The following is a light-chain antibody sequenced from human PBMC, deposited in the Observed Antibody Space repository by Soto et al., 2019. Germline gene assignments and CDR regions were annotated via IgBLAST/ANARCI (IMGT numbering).Light chain of an antibody. J-gene: IGLJ1*01. V-gene: IGLV2-23*01. Sequence: QSVLTQPASVSGSPGQSITISCTGTSSDVGSYNLVSWYQQHPGKAPKLMIYEGSKRPPGVSNRFSGSKSGNTASLTISGLQAEDEADYYCCSYAGSSTSRVFGTGTKATV. CDR1: SSDVGSYNL. CDR2: EGS. CDR3: CSYAGSSTSRV.